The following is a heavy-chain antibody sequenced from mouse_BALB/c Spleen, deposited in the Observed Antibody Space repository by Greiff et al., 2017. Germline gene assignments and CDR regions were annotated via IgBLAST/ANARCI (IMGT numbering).Heavy chain of an antibody. CDR1: GYSITSGYY. Sequence: EVQLQESGPGLVKPSQSLSLTCSVTGYSITSGYYWNWIRQFPGNKLEWMGYISYDGSNNYNPSLKNRISITRDTSKNQFFLKLNSVTTEDTATYYCASRYGYYYAMDYWGQGTSVTVSS. CDR2: ISYDGSN. V-gene: IGHV3-6*02. D-gene: IGHD1-2*01. CDR3: ASRYGYYYAMDY. J-gene: IGHJ4*01.